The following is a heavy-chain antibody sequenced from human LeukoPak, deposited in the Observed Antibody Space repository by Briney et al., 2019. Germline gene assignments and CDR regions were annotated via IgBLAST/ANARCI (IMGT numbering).Heavy chain of an antibody. J-gene: IGHJ4*02. CDR1: GGTSSSYA. CDR2: IIPILGIA. V-gene: IGHV1-69*04. D-gene: IGHD2-2*01. Sequence: SVKVSCKASGGTSSSYAISWVRQAPGQGLEWMGRIIPILGIANYAQKFQGRVTITADKSTSTAYMELSSLRSEDTAVYYCAWSYKKTLGYCSSASCVFDYWGQGTLVTVSS. CDR3: AWSYKKTLGYCSSASCVFDY.